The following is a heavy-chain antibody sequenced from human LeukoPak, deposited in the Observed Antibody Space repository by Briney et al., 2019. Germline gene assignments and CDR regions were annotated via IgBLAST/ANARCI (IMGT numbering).Heavy chain of an antibody. D-gene: IGHD5-18*01. V-gene: IGHV3-30-3*01. CDR3: ARAGYSYGDPAFDI. CDR2: ISYDGSNK. Sequence: PGRSLRLSCAASGFTFSSYAMHWVRQAPGKGLEWVAVISYDGSNKYYADSVKGRFTISRDNSKNTLYLRMNSLRAEDTAVYYCARAGYSYGDPAFDIWGQGTMVTVSS. CDR1: GFTFSSYA. J-gene: IGHJ3*02.